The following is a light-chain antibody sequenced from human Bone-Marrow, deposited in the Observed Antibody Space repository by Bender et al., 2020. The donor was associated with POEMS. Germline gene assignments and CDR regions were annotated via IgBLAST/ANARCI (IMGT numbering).Light chain of an antibody. CDR3: SSYTSIVTRVV. CDR1: SSDVGAYTY. J-gene: IGLJ2*01. Sequence: QSALTQPASVSGSPGQSIAISCTGTSSDVGAYTYVSWYQQHPGGAPGVIIYDVSHRPSGVSNRFSGSKSGNTASLIISGLQAEDEADYYCSSYTSIVTRVVFGGGTKLTVL. CDR2: DVS. V-gene: IGLV2-14*03.